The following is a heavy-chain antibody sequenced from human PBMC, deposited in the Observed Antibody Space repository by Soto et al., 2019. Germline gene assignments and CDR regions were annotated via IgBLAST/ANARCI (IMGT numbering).Heavy chain of an antibody. D-gene: IGHD2-2*01. CDR2: IKSKTDGGTT. J-gene: IGHJ4*02. V-gene: IGHV3-15*01. CDR1: GFTFSNAW. Sequence: GGSLRLSCAASGFTFSNAWMSWVRQAPGKGLEWVGRIKSKTDGGTTDYAAPVKGRFTISRDDSKNTLYLQMNSLKTEDTAVYYCTTDPNIVVVPDAIGIGYWGQGTLVTVSS. CDR3: TTDPNIVVVPDAIGIGY.